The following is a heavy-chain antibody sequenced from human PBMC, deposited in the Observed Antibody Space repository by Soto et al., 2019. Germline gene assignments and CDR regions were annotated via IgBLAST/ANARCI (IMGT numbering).Heavy chain of an antibody. CDR3: ARRGSLPQRSLGYSYGLNWFDP. D-gene: IGHD5-18*01. V-gene: IGHV4-34*01. CDR2: INHSGST. Sequence: PSETLSLTCAVYGGSFSGYYWSWIRQPPGKGLEWIGEINHSGSTNYNPSLKSRVTISVDTSKNQFSLKLSSVTAADTAVYYCARRGSLPQRSLGYSYGLNWFDPWGQGTLVTVSS. J-gene: IGHJ5*02. CDR1: GGSFSGYY.